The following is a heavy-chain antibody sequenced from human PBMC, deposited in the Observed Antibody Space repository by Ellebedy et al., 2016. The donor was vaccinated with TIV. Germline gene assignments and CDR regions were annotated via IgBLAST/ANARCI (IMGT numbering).Heavy chain of an antibody. CDR3: ARGLGATPDY. Sequence: ASVKVSCKASGYTFTGYYMHWVRQAPGQGLEWMGWINPNSGGTNYAQKFQGWVTITRDTSISPAYMELSRLRSDDTAVYYCARGLGATPDYWGQGTLVTVSS. J-gene: IGHJ4*02. CDR2: INPNSGGT. D-gene: IGHD1-26*01. V-gene: IGHV1-2*04. CDR1: GYTFTGYY.